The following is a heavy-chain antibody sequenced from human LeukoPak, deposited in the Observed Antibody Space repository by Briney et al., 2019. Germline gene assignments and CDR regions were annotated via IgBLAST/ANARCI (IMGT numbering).Heavy chain of an antibody. V-gene: IGHV1-69*13. Sequence: GASVKVSCKASGGTFSSYAISWVRQAPGQGLEWMGGIIPIFGTANYAQKFQGRVTITADESTSTAYMELSSLRSEDTAVYYCARGRLRLGLPGFDYWGQGTLVTVSS. D-gene: IGHD3-16*01. CDR1: GGTFSSYA. CDR2: IIPIFGTA. J-gene: IGHJ4*02. CDR3: ARGRLRLGLPGFDY.